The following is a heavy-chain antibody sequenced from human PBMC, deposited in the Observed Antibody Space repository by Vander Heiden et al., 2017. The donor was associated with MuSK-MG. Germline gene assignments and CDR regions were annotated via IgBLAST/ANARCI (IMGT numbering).Heavy chain of an antibody. V-gene: IGHV2-5*02. CDR1: GFSLSTSGVG. Sequence: QITLKESGPTLLKPTQTLTLTCTFSGFSLSTSGVGVGWIRQPPGKALEWLALIYWDDDKRYSPALKSRLTITKDTSKNQVVLTMTKMDTVDTATYYFAHIRGGGSYRLFDYWGQGTLVTVYS. CDR2: IYWDDDK. D-gene: IGHD3-16*02. CDR3: AHIRGGGSYRLFDY. J-gene: IGHJ4*02.